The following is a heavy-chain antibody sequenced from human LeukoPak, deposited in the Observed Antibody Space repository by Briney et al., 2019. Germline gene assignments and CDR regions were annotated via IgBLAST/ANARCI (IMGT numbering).Heavy chain of an antibody. CDR2: SYYSGNT. V-gene: IGHV4-39*01. J-gene: IGHJ5*02. D-gene: IGHD3-10*01. CDR3: ARTRGFGELLGKGFDP. CDR1: GGSITSTTYY. Sequence: PSETLSLTCSLSGGSITSTTYYWGWLRQPPGKGLEWIGSSYYSGNTYYNPSLESRVTISLDTSRKQFSLKLSSVTAADTAVYYCARTRGFGELLGKGFDPWGQGTLVTVSS.